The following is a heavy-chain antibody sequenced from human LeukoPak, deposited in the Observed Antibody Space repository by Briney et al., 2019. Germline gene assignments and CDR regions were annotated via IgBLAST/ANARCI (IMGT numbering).Heavy chain of an antibody. CDR1: GFTFSHFW. CDR3: VTDRGWQQFNY. Sequence: GGSLRLSCAASGFTFSHFWMTWVRQTPGKGLGRVANINTDGSETYYVESARGRFSISRDNGKNSVYLEMNSLSVEDTAVYFCVTDRGWQQFNYWGQGTLVTVSA. CDR2: INTDGSET. D-gene: IGHD5-24*01. V-gene: IGHV3-7*01. J-gene: IGHJ4*02.